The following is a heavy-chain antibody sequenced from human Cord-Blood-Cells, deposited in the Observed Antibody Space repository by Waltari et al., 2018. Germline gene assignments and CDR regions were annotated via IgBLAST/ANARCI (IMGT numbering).Heavy chain of an antibody. CDR1: GYKFTGYY. CDR3: ARRMTTPFYYYYMDV. D-gene: IGHD4-17*01. Sequence: QVQLVQEGEEGEKLGGAGTVGWKEFGYKFTGYYMHLVPTDAGQGLEWMGWINPNSGGTNYAQKFQGRVTMTRYTSISTAYMELSRLRSDDTAVYYCARRMTTPFYYYYMDVWGKGTTVTVSS. J-gene: IGHJ6*03. V-gene: IGHV1-2*03. CDR2: INPNSGGT.